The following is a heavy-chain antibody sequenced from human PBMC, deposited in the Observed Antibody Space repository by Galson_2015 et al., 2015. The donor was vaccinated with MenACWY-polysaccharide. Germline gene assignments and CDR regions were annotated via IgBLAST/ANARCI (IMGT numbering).Heavy chain of an antibody. CDR2: IKTDGSST. CDR1: GFTFSSYW. J-gene: IGHJ3*01. Sequence: SLRLSCAASGFTFSSYWMHWVRQAPGEGLVWVSRIKTDGSSTSYADSVKGRFTVSRDNAKNTVYLQMNSLRVEDTAVYYCAGDPHCGAGCSIHDAFDVWGQGTKVTVSS. CDR3: AGDPHCGAGCSIHDAFDV. V-gene: IGHV3-74*01. D-gene: IGHD2-21*02.